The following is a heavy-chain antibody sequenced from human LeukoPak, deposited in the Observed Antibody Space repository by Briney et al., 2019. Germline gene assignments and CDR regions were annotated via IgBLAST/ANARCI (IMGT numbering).Heavy chain of an antibody. Sequence: SETLSLTCTVSGGSISSYYWSWLRQPPGKGLEWIGYIYYSGSTNYNPSLKSRVTISVDTSKNQFSLKLSSVTAADTAVYYCARDRPWTSDYYYMDVWGKGTTVTVSS. D-gene: IGHD1-1*01. CDR1: GGSISSYY. J-gene: IGHJ6*03. V-gene: IGHV4-59*01. CDR2: IYYSGST. CDR3: ARDRPWTSDYYYMDV.